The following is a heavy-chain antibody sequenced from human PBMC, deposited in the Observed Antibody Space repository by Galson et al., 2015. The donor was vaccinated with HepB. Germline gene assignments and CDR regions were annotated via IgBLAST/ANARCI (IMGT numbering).Heavy chain of an antibody. CDR1: GFTFSSYS. CDR3: AGAMVDYVWGSYRYTEDY. J-gene: IGHJ4*02. D-gene: IGHD3-16*02. Sequence: SLRLSCAASGFTFSSYSMNWVRQAPGKGLEWAPSISSSSSYIYYADSVKGRFTISRDNAKNSLYLQMNSLRAEDTAVYYCAGAMVDYVWGSYRYTEDYWGQGTLVTVSS. V-gene: IGHV3-21*01. CDR2: ISSSSSYI.